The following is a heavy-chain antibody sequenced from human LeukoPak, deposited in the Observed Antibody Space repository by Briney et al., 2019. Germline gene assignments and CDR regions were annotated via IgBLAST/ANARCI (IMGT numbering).Heavy chain of an antibody. CDR3: ATETENSNYDAFDI. J-gene: IGHJ3*02. CDR2: ISGGGTTI. V-gene: IGHV3-48*03. D-gene: IGHD4-11*01. CDR1: GSTFSSYE. Sequence: GGSLRLSRAASGSTFSSYEMNWVRQAPGKGLEWVSYISGGGTTIFYADSVKGRFTISRDNAKNSLYLHMNSLSAEDTALYFCATETENSNYDAFDIWGQGTLVTVSS.